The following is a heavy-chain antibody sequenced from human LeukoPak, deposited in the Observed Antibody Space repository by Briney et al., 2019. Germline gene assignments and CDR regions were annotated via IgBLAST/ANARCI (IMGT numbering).Heavy chain of an antibody. CDR2: IYYSGST. Sequence: SETLSLTCTVSGGSISSGDYYWSWIRQPPGKGLEWIGYIYYSGSTYYNPSLKSRVTISVDTSKNQFSLKLSSVTAADTAVYYCAREELELDAFDIWGQGTMVTVSS. J-gene: IGHJ3*02. V-gene: IGHV4-30-4*08. CDR3: AREELELDAFDI. CDR1: GGSISSGDYY. D-gene: IGHD1-7*01.